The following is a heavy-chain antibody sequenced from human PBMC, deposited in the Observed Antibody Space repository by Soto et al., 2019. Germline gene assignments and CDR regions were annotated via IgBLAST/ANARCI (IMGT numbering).Heavy chain of an antibody. CDR3: ARTSPSYYDFWGYFDY. CDR1: GFTFSSYG. D-gene: IGHD3-3*01. Sequence: AVGSLRLSCAASGFTFSSYGMHWVRQAPGKGLEWVAVIWYDGSNKYYADSVKGRFTISRDNSKNTLYLQMNSLRAEDTAVYYCARTSPSYYDFWGYFDYWGQGTLVTVSS. J-gene: IGHJ4*02. CDR2: IWYDGSNK. V-gene: IGHV3-33*01.